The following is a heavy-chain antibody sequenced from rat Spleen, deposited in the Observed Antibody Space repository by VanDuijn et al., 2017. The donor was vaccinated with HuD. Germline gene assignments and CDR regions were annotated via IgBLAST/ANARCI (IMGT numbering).Heavy chain of an antibody. Sequence: QVQLKESGPGLVQPSQTLSLTCNVSGFSLTSFHVSWVRQPPGNGLEWMGVVWTGGNTAYNSLLKSRLSISRDTSKSQVFLKMNSLQTEDTATYYCARFGGEFDYWGQGVMVTVSS. J-gene: IGHJ2*01. D-gene: IGHD4-6*01. CDR2: VWTGGNT. V-gene: IGHV2-43*01. CDR3: ARFGGEFDY. CDR1: GFSLTSFH.